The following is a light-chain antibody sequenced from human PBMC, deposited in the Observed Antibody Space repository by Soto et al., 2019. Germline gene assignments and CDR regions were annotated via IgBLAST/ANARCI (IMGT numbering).Light chain of an antibody. CDR1: SSNIGSNY. Sequence: QSVLTQPPSASGTPGQRVTISCSGSSSNIGSNYVYWYQQLPGTAPKLLIYRNNQRPSGVPDRFSGSKSGTSASLAISGLQSEDEADDYCAAWADRRSVVFGGGTKLTVL. V-gene: IGLV1-47*01. J-gene: IGLJ2*01. CDR3: AAWADRRSVV. CDR2: RNN.